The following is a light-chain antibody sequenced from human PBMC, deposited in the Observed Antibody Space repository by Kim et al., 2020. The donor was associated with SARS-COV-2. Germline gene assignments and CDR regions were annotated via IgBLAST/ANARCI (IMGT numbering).Light chain of an antibody. CDR3: QQYGSSPR. V-gene: IGKV3-20*01. J-gene: IGKJ4*01. CDR2: GAS. CDR1: QSVPSNY. Sequence: LPPGERATLSCRASQSVPSNYLAWYQQKPGQTPRLLIYGASSRAPGIPDRFSGSGSGTDFSLTISRLEPEDFAVYYCQQYGSSPRFGGGTKVDIK.